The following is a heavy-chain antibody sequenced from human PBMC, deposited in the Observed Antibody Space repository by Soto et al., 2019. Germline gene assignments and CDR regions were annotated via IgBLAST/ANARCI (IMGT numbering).Heavy chain of an antibody. CDR2: MNPNSGNT. J-gene: IGHJ4*02. Sequence: GASVKVSCKASGYTFTSYDINWVRQATGQGLEWMGWMNPNSGNTGYAQKFQGRVTMTRNTSISTAYMELSSLRSEDTAVYYCARLLSGYVAIDYWGQGTLVTVSS. V-gene: IGHV1-8*01. CDR1: GYTFTSYD. CDR3: ARLLSGYVAIDY. D-gene: IGHD5-12*01.